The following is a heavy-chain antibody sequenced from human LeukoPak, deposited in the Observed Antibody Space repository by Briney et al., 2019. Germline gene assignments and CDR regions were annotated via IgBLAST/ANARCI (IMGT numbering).Heavy chain of an antibody. D-gene: IGHD5-24*01. CDR3: AKDVEMATIISRGLIDY. CDR1: GFTFSSYG. J-gene: IGHJ4*02. V-gene: IGHV3-30*18. CDR2: ISYDGSNK. Sequence: GGSLRLSCAASGFTFSSYGMHWVRQAPGKGLEWVAVISYDGSNKYYADSVKGRFTISRDNSKNTLYLQMNSLRAEDTAVYYCAKDVEMATIISRGLIDYWGQGTPVTVSS.